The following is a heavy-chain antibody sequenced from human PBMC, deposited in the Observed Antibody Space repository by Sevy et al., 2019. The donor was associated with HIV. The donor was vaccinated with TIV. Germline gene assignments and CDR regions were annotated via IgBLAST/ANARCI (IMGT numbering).Heavy chain of an antibody. V-gene: IGHV3-30*18. CDR3: ANSRGRYEGSSWLYYYYLMDV. Sequence: GGSLRLSCAAAGFTFRRHGMHWARQAPGKGLEWVAVISNDGSDKEYEDSVKGRFTVSRDNSKDTVYLQMNSLRPEDTVVHYCANSRGRYEGSSWLYYYYLMDVWGQGTTVTVSS. CDR2: ISNDGSDK. D-gene: IGHD6-13*01. J-gene: IGHJ6*02. CDR1: GFTFRRHG.